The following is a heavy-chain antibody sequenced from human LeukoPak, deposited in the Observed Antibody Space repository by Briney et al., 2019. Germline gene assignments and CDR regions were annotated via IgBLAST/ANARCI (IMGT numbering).Heavy chain of an antibody. J-gene: IGHJ6*03. CDR1: GFTF. CDR2: IKGNGATT. D-gene: IGHD5-24*01. Sequence: GGSLRLSCEASGFTFMSWIRQAPGKGLEWVSHIKGNGATTYYADSVRGRFTISRDNAKNSLFLQMSSLRVDDTATYYCARAGEMRYMDVWGKGTAVAVS. CDR3: ARAGEMRYMDV. V-gene: IGHV3-11*01.